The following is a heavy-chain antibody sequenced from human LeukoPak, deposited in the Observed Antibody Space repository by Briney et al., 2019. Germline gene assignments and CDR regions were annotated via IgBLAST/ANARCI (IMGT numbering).Heavy chain of an antibody. CDR1: GYTFTSYG. V-gene: IGHV1-2*02. CDR3: ARGPRGYYFDY. CDR2: INPNSGGT. Sequence: ASVKVSCKASGYTFTSYGISWVRQAPGQGLEWMGWINPNSGGTNSAQKFQGRVTMTRDTSISTAYMELSRLRSDDTAVYYCARGPRGYYFDYWGQGTLVTVSS. J-gene: IGHJ4*02.